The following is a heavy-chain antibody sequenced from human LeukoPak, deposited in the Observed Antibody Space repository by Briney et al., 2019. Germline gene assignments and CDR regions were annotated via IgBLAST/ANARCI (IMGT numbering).Heavy chain of an antibody. V-gene: IGHV3-23*01. CDR3: AKDRSSGWDRGFDY. CDR1: GFTVSSYA. Sequence: PRGSLRLSCAAPGFTVSSYAIGWVRQAAGKWLEWVSAISGSGRRTYYADSVKRRFTISRDNSKNTLYLQMNSLRAEDTAVYYCAKDRSSGWDRGFDYWGQGTLVTVSS. CDR2: ISGSGRRT. D-gene: IGHD6-19*01. J-gene: IGHJ4*02.